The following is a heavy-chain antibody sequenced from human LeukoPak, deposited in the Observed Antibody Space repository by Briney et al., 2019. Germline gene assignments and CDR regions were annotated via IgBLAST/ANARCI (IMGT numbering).Heavy chain of an antibody. D-gene: IGHD6-19*01. CDR2: IYHSGST. Sequence: SETLSLTCTVSGYSISSGYYWGWIRQPPGKGLEWIGSIYHSGSTYYNPSLKSRVTISVDTSKNQFSLKLSSVTAADTAVYYCARPGYSSGWYELRKPFDYWGQGTLVTVSS. J-gene: IGHJ4*02. CDR1: GYSISSGYY. CDR3: ARPGYSSGWYELRKPFDY. V-gene: IGHV4-38-2*02.